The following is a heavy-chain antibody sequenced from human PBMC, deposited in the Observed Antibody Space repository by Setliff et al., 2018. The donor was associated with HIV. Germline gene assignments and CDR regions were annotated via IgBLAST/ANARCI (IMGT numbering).Heavy chain of an antibody. CDR2: IFTSGST. V-gene: IGHV4-4*07. Sequence: LSLTCTVSAGPISDYYWSWIRQPAGKGLEWIARIFTSGSTDYNPSLKSRVTMSVDTSKSQFSLKLSSVTAADTAVYYCARETEAGTFDYWGQGTLVTVS. CDR1: AGPISDYY. CDR3: ARETEAGTFDY. D-gene: IGHD6-19*01. J-gene: IGHJ4*02.